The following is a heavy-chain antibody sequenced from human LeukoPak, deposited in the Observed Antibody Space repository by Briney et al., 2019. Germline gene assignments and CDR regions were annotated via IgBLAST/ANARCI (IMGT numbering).Heavy chain of an antibody. CDR3: ASVRGYSYYFDY. CDR1: GGSISSYH. CDR2: IYYSGST. J-gene: IGHJ4*02. Sequence: SETLSLTCTVSGGSISSYHWSWIRQPSGKGLEWIGYIYYSGSTNYNPSLKSRVTISVDTSKNQFSLKLSSVTAADTAVYYCASVRGYSYYFDYWGQGTLVTVSS. D-gene: IGHD5-18*01. V-gene: IGHV4-59*01.